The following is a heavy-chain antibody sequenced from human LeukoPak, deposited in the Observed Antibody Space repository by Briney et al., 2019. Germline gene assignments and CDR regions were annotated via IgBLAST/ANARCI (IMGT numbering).Heavy chain of an antibody. CDR3: ARDDSVGDIAWWFDP. J-gene: IGHJ5*02. D-gene: IGHD3-16*02. CDR1: GYTFTGYY. CDR2: INPNSGGT. V-gene: IGHV1-2*02. Sequence: ASVKVSCKASGYTFTGYYMHWVRQAPGQGLEWMGWINPNSGGTNYAQKFQGRVTMTRDTSISTAYMELSRLRSDDTAVYYCARDDSVGDIAWWFDPWGQGTLVTVSS.